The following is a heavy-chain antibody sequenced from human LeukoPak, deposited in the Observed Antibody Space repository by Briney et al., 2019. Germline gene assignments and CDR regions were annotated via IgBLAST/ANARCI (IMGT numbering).Heavy chain of an antibody. V-gene: IGHV3-23*01. CDR3: AEDSSSWYVPWFDP. D-gene: IGHD6-13*01. J-gene: IGHJ5*02. CDR1: GFTFSSYA. CDR2: ISGSGGST. Sequence: PGGSLRLSCAASGFTFSSYAMSWVRQAPGKGLEWVSAISGSGGSTYYADSVKGRFTISRDNSKNTLYLQMNSLRAEDTAVYYCAEDSSSWYVPWFDPWGQGTLVTVSS.